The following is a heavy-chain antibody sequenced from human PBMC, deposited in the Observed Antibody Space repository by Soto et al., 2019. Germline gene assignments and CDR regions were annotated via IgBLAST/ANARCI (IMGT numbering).Heavy chain of an antibody. Sequence: GGSLRLSCAASGFTFSSYAMSWVRQAPGKGLEWVSAISGSGGSTYYADSVKGRFTISRDNSKNTLYLQMNSLRAEDTAVYYCAKDKSPFYYDSSGPFDYWGQGTLVTVSS. V-gene: IGHV3-23*01. CDR3: AKDKSPFYYDSSGPFDY. CDR2: ISGSGGST. J-gene: IGHJ4*02. D-gene: IGHD3-22*01. CDR1: GFTFSSYA.